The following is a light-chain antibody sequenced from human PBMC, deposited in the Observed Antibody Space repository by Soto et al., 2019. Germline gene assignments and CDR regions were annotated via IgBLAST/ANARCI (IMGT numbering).Light chain of an antibody. CDR3: SSYTSSSTYV. CDR2: DVN. CDR1: SSDVGGYKY. J-gene: IGLJ1*01. Sequence: QLVLTQPASVSGSPGQSITISCTGTSSDVGGYKYVSWYQQHPGKAPKLMIYDVNDRPSGVSRRFSGSKSGNTASLTISGLQAEDEADYYCSSYTSSSTYVFGTGTQLTVL. V-gene: IGLV2-14*01.